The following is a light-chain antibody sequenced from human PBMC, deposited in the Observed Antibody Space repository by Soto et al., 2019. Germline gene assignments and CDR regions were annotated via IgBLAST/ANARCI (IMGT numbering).Light chain of an antibody. Sequence: DIQMTQSLSSLSASVGDTVTITCRASQSISNSLSWYQQKPGKAPKFLIYVASTLQRGVPSRFSGSGSGTDLTLTISSLQPEDVATYYCQQSFSPPYSLGQGTKLEIK. CDR3: QQSFSPPYS. CDR1: QSISNS. CDR2: VAS. J-gene: IGKJ2*01. V-gene: IGKV1-39*01.